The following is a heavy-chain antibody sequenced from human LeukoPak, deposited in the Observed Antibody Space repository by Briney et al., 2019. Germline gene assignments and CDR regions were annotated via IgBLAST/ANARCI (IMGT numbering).Heavy chain of an antibody. CDR3: GTFGGTVAPGF. D-gene: IGHD3-16*01. Sequence: PGGSLRLSCAASGFTVSSNNLAWVRQAPGKGLLWVSTIYYNADTKYADSVRGRFTISRDNSNSTLHLQLNGLRAEDTAVYYCGTFGGTVAPGFWGQGTLVTVSS. J-gene: IGHJ4*02. CDR1: GFTVSSNN. V-gene: IGHV3-53*01. CDR2: IYYNADT.